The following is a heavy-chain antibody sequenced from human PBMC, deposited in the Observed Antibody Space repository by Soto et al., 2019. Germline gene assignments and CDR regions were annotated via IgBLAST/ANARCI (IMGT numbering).Heavy chain of an antibody. CDR2: ISGSGGST. V-gene: IGHV3-23*01. D-gene: IGHD4-17*01. CDR3: AKDQFLKDDYGDYGDAFDI. Sequence: GSLSLSCAASGFTFSSYAMSWVRQAPGKGLEWVSAISGSGGSTYYADSVKGRFTISRDNSKNTLYLQMKSLRAEDTAVYYCAKDQFLKDDYGDYGDAFDIWGQGTMVTVSS. J-gene: IGHJ3*02. CDR1: GFTFSSYA.